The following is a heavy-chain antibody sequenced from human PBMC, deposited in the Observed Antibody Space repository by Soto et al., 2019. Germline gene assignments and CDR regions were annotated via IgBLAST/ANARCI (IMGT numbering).Heavy chain of an antibody. CDR2: ISDSGITI. Sequence: PGGSLRLSCTASGFTFSDHYMGWIRQAPGKGMEWGSYISDSGITIYYADSVRGRFTISRDNAKNSLVLHMNSLTSDDTAVYYCMRTGPNYDEFLDYWGQGSLATVSS. V-gene: IGHV3-11*01. CDR3: MRTGPNYDEFLDY. D-gene: IGHD3-3*01. J-gene: IGHJ4*02. CDR1: GFTFSDHY.